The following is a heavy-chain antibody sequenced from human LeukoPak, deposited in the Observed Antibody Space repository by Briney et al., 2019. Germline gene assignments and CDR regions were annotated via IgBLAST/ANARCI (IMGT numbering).Heavy chain of an antibody. J-gene: IGHJ4*02. V-gene: IGHV4-39*07. D-gene: IGHD6-19*01. CDR1: GGSISSSSYY. CDR2: IYYSGST. CDR3: ARGRIAVANARVYYFDY. Sequence: SETLSLTCTVSGGSISSSSYYWGWIRQPPGKGLEWIGSIYYSGSTYYNPSLKSRVTISVDTSKNQFSLKLSSVTAADMAVYYCARGRIAVANARVYYFDYWGQGTLVTVSS.